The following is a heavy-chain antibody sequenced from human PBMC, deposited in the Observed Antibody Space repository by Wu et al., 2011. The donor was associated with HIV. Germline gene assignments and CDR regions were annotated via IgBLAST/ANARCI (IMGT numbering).Heavy chain of an antibody. CDR2: IIPRFGTP. D-gene: IGHD5-18*01. V-gene: IGHV1-69*14. CDR1: GGTFNNYA. J-gene: IGHJ4*02. Sequence: HLVQSGAEVRKPGSSVNVSCKASGGTFNNYAVSWVRQAPGHGLEFMGRIIPRFGTPDYAQKFQGRVTMTADKSAGIVYMELTSLRSEDAAVYYCAREGGVYSNGPSLGYWGQGTLVTVSS. CDR3: AREGGVYSNGPSLGY.